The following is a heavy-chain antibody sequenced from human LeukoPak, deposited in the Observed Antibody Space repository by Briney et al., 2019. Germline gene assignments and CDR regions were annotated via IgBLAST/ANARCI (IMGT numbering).Heavy chain of an antibody. CDR1: GFTFSSYS. CDR3: ARARFAYNYYDSSGYYRY. J-gene: IGHJ4*02. D-gene: IGHD3-22*01. CDR2: ISSSSSTI. Sequence: GGSLRLSCAASGFTFSSYSMNWVRQAPGKGLEWVSYISSSSSTIYYADSVKGRFTISRDNAKNSLYLQMNSLRAEDTAVYYCARARFAYNYYDSSGYYRYWGQGTLVTVSS. V-gene: IGHV3-48*01.